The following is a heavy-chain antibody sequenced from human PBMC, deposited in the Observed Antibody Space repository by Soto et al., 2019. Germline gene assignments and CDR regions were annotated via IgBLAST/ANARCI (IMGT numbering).Heavy chain of an antibody. V-gene: IGHV3-15*01. D-gene: IGHD2-2*01. CDR3: TTVHPTQPVDY. Sequence: WGSLSISCASSGFTFINAWMSWVRQAPGKGLEWVCRIKSKTDRGTTDYAAPVKGRFTISRDDSKNTLYLQMNSLKTEDTAVYYCTTVHPTQPVDYWGQGTLVTVSS. CDR2: IKSKTDRGTT. J-gene: IGHJ4*02. CDR1: GFTFINAW.